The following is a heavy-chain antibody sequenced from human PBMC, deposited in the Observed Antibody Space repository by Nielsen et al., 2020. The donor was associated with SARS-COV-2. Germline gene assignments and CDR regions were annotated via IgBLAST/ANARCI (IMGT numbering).Heavy chain of an antibody. CDR3: ARDSSNYYDSSLGWFDP. CDR2: ISAYNGNT. Sequence: GGSLRLSCKGSGYSFTSYWIGWVRQAPGQGLEWMGWISAYNGNTNYAQKLQGRVTMTTDTSTSTAYMELSRLRSDDTAVYYCARDSSNYYDSSLGWFDPWGQGTLVTVSS. V-gene: IGHV1-18*04. J-gene: IGHJ5*02. D-gene: IGHD3-22*01. CDR1: GYSFTSYW.